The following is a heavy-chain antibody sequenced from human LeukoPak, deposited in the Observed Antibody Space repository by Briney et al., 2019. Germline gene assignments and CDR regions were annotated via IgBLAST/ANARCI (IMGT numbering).Heavy chain of an antibody. J-gene: IGHJ4*02. CDR2: MNPNSGNT. CDR3: ARGEKWELLIGY. Sequence: ASVKVSCKASGYTFTSYDINWVRQATGQGLEWMGWMNPNSGNTGYAQKFQGRVTITRNTSISTAYMELSSLRSEDTAVYYCARGEKWELLIGYWGQGTLVTVSS. CDR1: GYTFTSYD. V-gene: IGHV1-8*03. D-gene: IGHD1-26*01.